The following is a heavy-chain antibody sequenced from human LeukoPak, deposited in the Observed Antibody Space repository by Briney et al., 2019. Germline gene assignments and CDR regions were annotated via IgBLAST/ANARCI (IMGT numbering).Heavy chain of an antibody. J-gene: IGHJ4*02. CDR2: IISKTDGGTT. D-gene: IGHD3-22*01. CDR3: TDSQVV. V-gene: IGHV3-15*01. Sequence: GGSLRLSCAASGFTFSNAWMSWVRQAPGKGLEWVGRIISKTDGGTTDYAAPVKGRFTISRDDSKNTLYLQMNSLKTEDTAVYYCTDSQVVWGQGTLVTVSS. CDR1: GFTFSNAW.